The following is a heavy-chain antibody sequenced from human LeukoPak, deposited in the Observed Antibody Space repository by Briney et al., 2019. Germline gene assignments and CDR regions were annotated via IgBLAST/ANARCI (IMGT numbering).Heavy chain of an antibody. Sequence: PGGSLRLSCAASGFTFSSYAMHWVRQAPGKGLEGVAVISYDGSNKYYADSVKGRFTISRDNSKNTLYLQMNSLRAEDTAVYYCARTYYYDSSNDAFDIWGQGTMVTVSS. CDR3: ARTYYYDSSNDAFDI. J-gene: IGHJ3*02. V-gene: IGHV3-30*04. CDR1: GFTFSSYA. CDR2: ISYDGSNK. D-gene: IGHD3-22*01.